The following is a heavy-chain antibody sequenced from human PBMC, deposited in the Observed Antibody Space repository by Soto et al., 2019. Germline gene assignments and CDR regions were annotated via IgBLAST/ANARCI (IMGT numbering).Heavy chain of an antibody. CDR2: IYYSGST. D-gene: IGHD2-15*01. CDR3: ARHEGYCSGGSCYPYYFDY. J-gene: IGHJ4*02. V-gene: IGHV4-39*01. Sequence: LSLTCTVSGGAISSCSYYWCSIRQPPGKGLEWIGSIYYSGSTYYNPSLKSRVTISVDTSKNQFSLKLSSVTAADTAVYYCARHEGYCSGGSCYPYYFDYWGQGTLVTVSS. CDR1: GGAISSCSYY.